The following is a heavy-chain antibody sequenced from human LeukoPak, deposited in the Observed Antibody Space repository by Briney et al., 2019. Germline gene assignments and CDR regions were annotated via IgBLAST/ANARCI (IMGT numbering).Heavy chain of an antibody. Sequence: ASAKVSCKASGYTFTGYYMHWVRQAPGQGLEWMGWINPNSGGTNYAQKFQGRVTMTRDTSISTAYMELSRLRSDDTAVYYCARAGIVGAAIDYWGQGTLVTVSS. CDR2: INPNSGGT. CDR3: ARAGIVGAAIDY. V-gene: IGHV1-2*02. D-gene: IGHD1-26*01. CDR1: GYTFTGYY. J-gene: IGHJ4*02.